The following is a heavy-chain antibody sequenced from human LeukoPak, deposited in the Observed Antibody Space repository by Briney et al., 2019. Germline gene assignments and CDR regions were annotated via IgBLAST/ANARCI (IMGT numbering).Heavy chain of an antibody. CDR2: IYYSGST. CDR1: GDSISIYY. CDR3: ARGLHLEWLLHRGGFDP. D-gene: IGHD3-3*01. J-gene: IGHJ5*02. Sequence: SDTLSLTCTVSGDSISIYYWSWIRQPTGKGLEGIRYIYYSGSTKYNHSLKSRVTISVDTSKNQFSLKLSSVTAADTAVYYCARGLHLEWLLHRGGFDPWGQGTLVTVSS. V-gene: IGHV4-59*07.